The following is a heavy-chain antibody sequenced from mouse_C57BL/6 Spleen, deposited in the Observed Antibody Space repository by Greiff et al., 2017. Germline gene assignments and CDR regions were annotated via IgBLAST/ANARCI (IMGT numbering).Heavy chain of an antibody. D-gene: IGHD2-3*01. CDR3: AREEDGYYFDY. Sequence: VQLQQSGPELVKPGASVKISCKASGYAFSSSWINWVKQRPGKGLEWIGRIYPGDGDTNYNGKFKGKATLTADKSSSTAYMQLSSLTSEDSAVYFCAREEDGYYFDYWGQGTTLTVSS. J-gene: IGHJ2*01. CDR1: GYAFSSSW. CDR2: IYPGDGDT. V-gene: IGHV1-82*01.